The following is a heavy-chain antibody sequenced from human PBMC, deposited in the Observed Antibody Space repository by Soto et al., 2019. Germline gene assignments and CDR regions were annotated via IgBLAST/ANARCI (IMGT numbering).Heavy chain of an antibody. CDR2: INQDGSEK. D-gene: IGHD3-3*01. Sequence: HPGGSLRLSCAASGFTFSSYWMTWVRQAPGKGLEWVANINQDGSEKYYMDSMKGRFTISRDNAKNSLLLQLNSLRAEDTAVYYCARGYDFWSCYYYPYGMAFWGQRTTVTGSS. CDR1: GFTFSSYW. J-gene: IGHJ6*01. CDR3: ARGYDFWSCYYYPYGMAF. V-gene: IGHV3-7*01.